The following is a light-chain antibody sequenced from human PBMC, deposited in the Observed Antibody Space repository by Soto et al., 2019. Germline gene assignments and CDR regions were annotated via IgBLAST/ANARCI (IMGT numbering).Light chain of an antibody. Sequence: QSALTQPASVSGSPGQSITISCTGASSDVGSYTSVSWYQHHPGKAPKLIIYDVRNRPSGLSDRFSGSKSGNTASLTISGLQAEDEADYYCSSYTTSSTVFGGGTTLTVL. CDR3: SSYTTSSTV. CDR1: SSDVGSYTS. V-gene: IGLV2-14*03. J-gene: IGLJ2*01. CDR2: DVR.